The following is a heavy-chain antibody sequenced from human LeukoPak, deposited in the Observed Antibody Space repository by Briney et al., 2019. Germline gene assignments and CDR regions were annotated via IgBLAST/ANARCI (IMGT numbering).Heavy chain of an antibody. CDR3: ARGMGSGWYLSSFDY. J-gene: IGHJ4*02. CDR1: GGTLSSYA. V-gene: IGHV1-69*01. Sequence: GSSVKVSCKASGGTLSSYAISWVRQAPGQGLEWMGGIIPIFGTANYAQKFQGRVTITADESTSTAYMELSSLRSEDTAVYYCARGMGSGWYLSSFDYWGQGTLVTVSS. CDR2: IIPIFGTA. D-gene: IGHD6-19*01.